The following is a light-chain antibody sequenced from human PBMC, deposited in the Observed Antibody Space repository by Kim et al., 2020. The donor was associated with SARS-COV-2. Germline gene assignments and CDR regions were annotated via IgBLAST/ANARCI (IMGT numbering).Light chain of an antibody. J-gene: IGKJ3*01. CDR1: QGISNY. Sequence: DIQMTQSPSSLSASVGDRVTITCRASQGISNYLASYQQKPGKVPKLLIYAASTLQSGVPSRFSGSGSGTDFTLTISSLQPEDVATYCCEKDNSAPRTFGPGTKVDIK. CDR2: AAS. V-gene: IGKV1-27*01. CDR3: EKDNSAPRT.